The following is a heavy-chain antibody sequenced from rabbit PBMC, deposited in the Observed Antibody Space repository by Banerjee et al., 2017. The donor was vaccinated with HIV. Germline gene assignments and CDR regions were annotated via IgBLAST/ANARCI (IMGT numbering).Heavy chain of an antibody. J-gene: IGHJ4*01. Sequence: QSLEESGGDLVKPGASLTLTCTASGFDLSSNYYMCWVRQAPGKGPEWIACMLTGSDFTWYANWAKGRFTISKTSSTTVTLQMTSLTVADTATYFSARDDGIDGYGGYTYGTTFDLWGPGTLVTVS. CDR3: ARDDGIDGYGGYTYGTTFDL. V-gene: IGHV1S40*01. D-gene: IGHD6-1*01. CDR2: MLTGSDFT. CDR1: GFDLSSNYY.